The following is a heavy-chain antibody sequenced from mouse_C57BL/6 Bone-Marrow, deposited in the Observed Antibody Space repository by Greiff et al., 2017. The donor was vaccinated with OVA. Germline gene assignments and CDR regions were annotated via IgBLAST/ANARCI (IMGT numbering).Heavy chain of an antibody. Sequence: VQLQQSGPELVKPGASVKMSCKASGYTFTDYNMHWVKQSHGKSLEWIGYINPNNGGTSYNQKFKGKATLTVNKSSSTAYMELRSLTSEDSAVYYCARGGIYYGYDGFAYGGQGTLVTVSA. CDR2: INPNNGGT. CDR3: ARGGIYYGYDGFAY. D-gene: IGHD2-2*01. J-gene: IGHJ3*01. V-gene: IGHV1-22*01. CDR1: GYTFTDYN.